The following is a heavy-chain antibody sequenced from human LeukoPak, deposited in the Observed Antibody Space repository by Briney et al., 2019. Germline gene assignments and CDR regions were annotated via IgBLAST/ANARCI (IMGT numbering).Heavy chain of an antibody. Sequence: ASVKVSCKASGGTFSSYAISWVRQAPGQGLEWMGWISAYNGNTNYAQKLQGRVTMTTDTSTSTAYMELRSLRSDDTAVYYCARNERGYDYVWGSYRPDAFDIWGQGTMVTVSS. V-gene: IGHV1-18*01. CDR2: ISAYNGNT. CDR3: ARNERGYDYVWGSYRPDAFDI. CDR1: GGTFSSYA. J-gene: IGHJ3*02. D-gene: IGHD3-16*02.